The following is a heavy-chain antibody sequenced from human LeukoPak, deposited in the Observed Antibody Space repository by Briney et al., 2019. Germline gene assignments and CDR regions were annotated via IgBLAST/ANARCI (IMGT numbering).Heavy chain of an antibody. D-gene: IGHD3-16*01. CDR3: ARLSLGQLHAFDI. J-gene: IGHJ3*02. V-gene: IGHV4-59*05. CDR1: GFTFTNYA. CDR2: IYYSGST. Sequence: GSLRLSCAASGFTFTNYAMSWVRQAPGEGLEWIGSIYYSGSTYYNPSLKSRVTISVDTSKNQFSLKLSSVTAADTAVYYCARLSLGQLHAFDIWGQGTTVTVSS.